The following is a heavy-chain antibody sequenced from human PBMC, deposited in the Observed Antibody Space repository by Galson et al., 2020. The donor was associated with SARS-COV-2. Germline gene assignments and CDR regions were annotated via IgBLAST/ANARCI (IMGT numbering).Heavy chain of an antibody. V-gene: IGHV3-30*04. CDR2: ISYDGSNK. Sequence: GESLKISCAASGFTFSSYAMHWVRQAPGKGLEWVAVISYDGSNKYYADSVKGRFTISRDNSKNTLYLQMNSLRAEDTAVYYCARARGYSYYGMDVWGQGTTVTVSS. CDR3: ARARGYSYYGMDV. CDR1: GFTFSSYA. J-gene: IGHJ6*02. D-gene: IGHD5-18*01.